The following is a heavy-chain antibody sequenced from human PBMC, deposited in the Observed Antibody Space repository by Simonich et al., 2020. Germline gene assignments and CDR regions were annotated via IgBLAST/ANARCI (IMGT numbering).Heavy chain of an antibody. CDR3: ARDRNWGWFDP. CDR2: ISYDGSNK. V-gene: IGHV3-30*07. CDR1: GFTFSSYA. J-gene: IGHJ5*02. Sequence: QVQLVESGGGVFQPGRSLRLSCAASGFTFSSYAMHWVRQAPGKGAEWVAVISYDGSNKYYADSVKGRFTSSRDNSKNTLYLQMNSLRAEDTAVYYCARDRNWGWFDPWGQGTLVTVSS. D-gene: IGHD7-27*01.